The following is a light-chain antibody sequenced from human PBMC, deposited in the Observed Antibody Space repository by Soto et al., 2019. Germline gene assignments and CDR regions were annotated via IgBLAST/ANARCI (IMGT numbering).Light chain of an antibody. V-gene: IGKV3-20*01. J-gene: IGKJ1*01. CDR2: AAS. CDR3: QQYGRSPRT. Sequence: EIVLTQSPGTLSLSPGERATLSCRASQSVNNNYLAWYQQKPGQTPRLLSFAASSRATGIPDRFSGSESGTDSALTSSRREPEDYALYFCQQYGRSPRTFGEGTKVEI. CDR1: QSVNNNY.